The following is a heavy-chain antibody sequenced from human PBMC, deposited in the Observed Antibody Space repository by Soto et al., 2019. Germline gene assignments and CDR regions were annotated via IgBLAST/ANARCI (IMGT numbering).Heavy chain of an antibody. D-gene: IGHD4-17*01. CDR3: AREPPPHGDYDGPAY. CDR2: ISAYNGNT. Sequence: QVQLVQSGAEVKKPGASVKVSCKASGYTFTSYGISWVRQAPGQGLEWMGWISAYNGNTNYAQKLQGRVTMTTDTSTSTAYMERRSLRSDDTAVYYCAREPPPHGDYDGPAYWGQGTLVTVSS. V-gene: IGHV1-18*01. J-gene: IGHJ4*02. CDR1: GYTFTSYG.